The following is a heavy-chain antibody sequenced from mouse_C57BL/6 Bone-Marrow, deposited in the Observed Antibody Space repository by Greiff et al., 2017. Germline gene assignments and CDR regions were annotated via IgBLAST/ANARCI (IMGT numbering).Heavy chain of an antibody. J-gene: IGHJ1*03. D-gene: IGHD1-1*01. CDR2: INSDGGST. CDR1: EYEFPSHD. CDR3: ARHGSTYPYWYSDV. Sequence: EVMLVESGGGLVQPGESLKLSCESNEYEFPSHDMSWVRKTPEKRLELVAAINSDGGSTYYPDTMARRFIISRDNTTKTMYLQMSSLRSENTTFYYSARHGSTYPYWYSDVWGTGTTVTVSS. V-gene: IGHV5-2*01.